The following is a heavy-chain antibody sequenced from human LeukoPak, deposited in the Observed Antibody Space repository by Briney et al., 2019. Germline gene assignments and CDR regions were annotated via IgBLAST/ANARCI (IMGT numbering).Heavy chain of an antibody. CDR1: GYSISSGYY. CDR3: ARHSGIAARRGGYFDY. Sequence: SETLSLTCAVSGYSISSGYYWGWIRQPPGKGLEWVGSIYHSGSTYYNPSLKSRVTISVDTSKNQFSLKLSSVTAADTAVYYCARHSGIAARRGGYFDYWGQGNLVTVSS. CDR2: IYHSGST. V-gene: IGHV4-38-2*01. J-gene: IGHJ4*02. D-gene: IGHD6-6*01.